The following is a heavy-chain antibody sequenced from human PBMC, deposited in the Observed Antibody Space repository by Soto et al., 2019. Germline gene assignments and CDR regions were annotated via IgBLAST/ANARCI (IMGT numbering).Heavy chain of an antibody. Sequence: TLSLTCAVAGGSISSGGYYWSWIRQHPGKGLEWIGYIYYSGSTYYNPSLKSRVTISVDTSKNQFSLKLSSVTAADTAVYYCARGFALGTNFDYWGQGSLVTVSS. CDR1: GGSISSGGYY. J-gene: IGHJ4*02. D-gene: IGHD3-16*01. CDR3: ARGFALGTNFDY. CDR2: IYYSGST. V-gene: IGHV4-31*11.